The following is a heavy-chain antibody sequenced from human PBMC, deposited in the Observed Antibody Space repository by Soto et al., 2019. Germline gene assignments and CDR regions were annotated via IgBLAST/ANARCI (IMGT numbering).Heavy chain of an antibody. CDR2: ISTSSIYT. D-gene: IGHD3-10*01. J-gene: IGHJ5*02. CDR3: ARMDYYGSGGHNWFDP. Sequence: QVQLVESGGGLVKPGGSLRLSCAASGFTFSDYYMSWIRQAPGRGLEWISYISTSSIYTIYADSVKGRFTISRDNAKNSLYLQMNSLRAEDTAVYYGARMDYYGSGGHNWFDPWGQGTLVTVSS. V-gene: IGHV3-11*05. CDR1: GFTFSDYY.